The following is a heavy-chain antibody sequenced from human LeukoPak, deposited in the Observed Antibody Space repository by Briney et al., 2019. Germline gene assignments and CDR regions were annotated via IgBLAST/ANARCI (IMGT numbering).Heavy chain of an antibody. Sequence: SVKVSCKASGGTFSSYAISWVRQAPGQGLEWMGGIIPIFGTANYAQKFQGRVTITTDESTSTAYMELRSLRSDDTAVYYCARDDVWGSFDYWGQGTLVTVSS. CDR1: GGTFSSYA. CDR2: IIPIFGTA. V-gene: IGHV1-69*05. J-gene: IGHJ4*02. D-gene: IGHD3-16*01. CDR3: ARDDVWGSFDY.